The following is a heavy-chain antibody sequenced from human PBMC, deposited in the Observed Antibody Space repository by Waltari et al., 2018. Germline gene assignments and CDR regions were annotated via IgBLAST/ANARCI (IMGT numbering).Heavy chain of an antibody. J-gene: IGHJ4*02. CDR3: ARDGFDY. CDR2: ISYDGSNK. V-gene: IGHV3-30*04. Sequence: QVQLVESGGGVVQPGRSLRLSCAASGFTFSSYAMHWVRQAPGKGLEWVAVISYDGSNKDDADSGKGRCTIARDNSKTTLYLQMNSLRAEDTAVYYCARDGFDYWGQGTLVTVSS. CDR1: GFTFSSYA.